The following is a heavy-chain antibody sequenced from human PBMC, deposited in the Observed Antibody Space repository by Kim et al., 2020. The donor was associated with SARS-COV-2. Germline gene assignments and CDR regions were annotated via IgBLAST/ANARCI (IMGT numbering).Heavy chain of an antibody. Sequence: SETLSLTCTVSGGSISSSSYYWGWIRQPPGKGLEWIGSIYYSGSTYYNPSLKSRVTISVDTSKNQFSLKLSSVTAADTAVYYCASLPMIVVARGAFDIRGQGTMVTVSS. CDR1: GGSISSSSYY. D-gene: IGHD3-22*01. CDR2: IYYSGST. J-gene: IGHJ3*02. CDR3: ASLPMIVVARGAFDI. V-gene: IGHV4-39*01.